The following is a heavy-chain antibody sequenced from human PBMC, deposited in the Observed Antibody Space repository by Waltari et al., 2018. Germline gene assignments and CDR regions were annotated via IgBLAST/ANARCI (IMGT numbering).Heavy chain of an antibody. CDR1: GFTFSSYW. CDR2: IKQDGSEK. J-gene: IGHJ4*02. CDR3: ARWTCYYWGYFDY. Sequence: EVQLVESGGGLVQPGGSLRLSCAASGFTFSSYWMSWVRQAPGKGLEWVANIKQDGSEKYYVDSVKGRFTISRDNAKNSLYLQMNSLRAEDTAVYYCARWTCYYWGYFDYWGQGTLVTVSS. V-gene: IGHV3-7*01. D-gene: IGHD3-9*01.